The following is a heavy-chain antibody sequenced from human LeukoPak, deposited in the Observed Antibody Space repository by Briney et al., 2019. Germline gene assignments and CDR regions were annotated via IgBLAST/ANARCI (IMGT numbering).Heavy chain of an antibody. CDR2: ISSSGSTI. CDR1: GFAFSNYE. Sequence: PGGSLRLSCAASGFAFSNYEVNWVRQAPGKGLEWVSYISSSGSTIYYADSVKGRFTISRDNAKNSLYLQMNSLRAEDTAVYYCARGDSYGLDYWGQGTRVTVSS. D-gene: IGHD5-18*01. V-gene: IGHV3-48*03. CDR3: ARGDSYGLDY. J-gene: IGHJ4*02.